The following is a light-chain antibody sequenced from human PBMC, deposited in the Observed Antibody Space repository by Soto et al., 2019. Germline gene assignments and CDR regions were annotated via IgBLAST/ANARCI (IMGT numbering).Light chain of an antibody. V-gene: IGKV3-20*01. J-gene: IGKJ4*01. CDR3: QQYGNSPLT. Sequence: EIVLTQSPGTLSLSPGERPTLSCRASQSVTSSYLAWYQQKPGQAPRLLIYGASSRATGIPDRFSGSGSGTDFTLTISRLEPEDFAVYYCQQYGNSPLTFGGGTKVEIK. CDR2: GAS. CDR1: QSVTSSY.